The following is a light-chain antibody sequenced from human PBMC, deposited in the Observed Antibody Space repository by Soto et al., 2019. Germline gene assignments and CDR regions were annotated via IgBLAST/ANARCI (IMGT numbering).Light chain of an antibody. J-gene: IGKJ2*01. V-gene: IGKV3-20*01. CDR2: GAS. Sequence: EIVLTQSPGILSLSPGERATLSCRASQSVSSSYLAWYQEKPGQAPRLLIYGASRRATGIPDRVSGSGSGTDFTLTISSLEPEDFAVYFCQQYGTSPYTFGQGTKLEIK. CDR1: QSVSSSY. CDR3: QQYGTSPYT.